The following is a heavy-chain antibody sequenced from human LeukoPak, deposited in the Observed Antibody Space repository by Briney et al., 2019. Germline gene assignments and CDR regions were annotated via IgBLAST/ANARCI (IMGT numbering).Heavy chain of an antibody. CDR3: ARGPFVY. V-gene: IGHV3-11*01. Sequence: GGSLRLSCAAPGFSSRAVNMCGGSESPGRGLEWVSYISNSGSTIYYADSVKGRFTISRDNAKNSPYLQMNSLRAEDTAVYYCARGPFVYWGQGTLVTASS. CDR1: GFSSRAVN. CDR2: ISNSGSTI. J-gene: IGHJ4*02.